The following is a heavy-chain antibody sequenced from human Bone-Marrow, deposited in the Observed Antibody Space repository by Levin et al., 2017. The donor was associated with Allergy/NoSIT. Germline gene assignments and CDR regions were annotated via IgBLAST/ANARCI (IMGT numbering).Heavy chain of an antibody. J-gene: IGHJ3*02. CDR3: ARQHDYRHAFDI. CDR1: GGSISSYY. V-gene: IGHV4-59*08. CDR2: IYYSGST. Sequence: TSETLSLTCTVSGGSISSYYWSWIRQPPGKGLEWIGYIYYSGSTNYNPSLKSRVTISVDTSKNQFSLKLSSVTAADTAVYYCARQHDYRHAFDIWCQGTMVTVSS. D-gene: IGHD4-11*01.